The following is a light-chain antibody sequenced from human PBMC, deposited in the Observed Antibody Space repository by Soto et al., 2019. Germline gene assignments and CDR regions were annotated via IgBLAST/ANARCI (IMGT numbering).Light chain of an antibody. Sequence: DIQMTQSASTLSAFVGDRVTITCRASQSINNWLAWYQQTPGTAPKLLIYKASTLESGVPSRFSGDGSGTEFTLTISSLQPGDFATYYCQQYNSISLLTFGGGTKV. J-gene: IGKJ4*01. V-gene: IGKV1-5*03. CDR2: KAS. CDR1: QSINNW. CDR3: QQYNSISLLT.